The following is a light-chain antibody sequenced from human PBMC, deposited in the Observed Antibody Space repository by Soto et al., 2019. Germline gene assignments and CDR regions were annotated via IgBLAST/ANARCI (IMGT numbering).Light chain of an antibody. CDR1: QTVRNNY. Sequence: EDMLKQSAGTVSLYKGERATLSCRASQTVRNNYLAWYQQKPGQAPRLLIYDASNRATGIPARFSGSGSGTDFTLTISSLEPEDFAVYYCQQRCNWPTFAPGTNVDI. V-gene: IGKV3-11*01. J-gene: IGKJ3*01. CDR3: QQRCNWPT. CDR2: DAS.